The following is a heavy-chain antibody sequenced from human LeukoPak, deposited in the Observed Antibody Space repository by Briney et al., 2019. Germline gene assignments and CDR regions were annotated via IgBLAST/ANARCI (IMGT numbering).Heavy chain of an antibody. CDR2: INSDGSST. CDR3: AMGPYYYDSSGYYY. V-gene: IGHV3-74*01. CDR1: GSTFTSYW. Sequence: GGSLRLSCVASGSTFTSYWMHWVRHAPGKGLVWVSRINSDGSSTNYADSGKGRFTISRDNGKNTLYLQMNSLRAEDTAVYYCAMGPYYYDSSGYYYWGQGTLVTVSS. J-gene: IGHJ4*02. D-gene: IGHD3-22*01.